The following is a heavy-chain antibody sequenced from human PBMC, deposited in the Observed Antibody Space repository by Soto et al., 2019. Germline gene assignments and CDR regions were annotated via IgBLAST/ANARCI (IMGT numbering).Heavy chain of an antibody. V-gene: IGHV1-46*01. J-gene: IGHJ4*02. Sequence: ASVKVSCKASGYIFSSHCIYWVRQAPGQGLQWMGIINPGGGRTAYAQKFQGRVTLTRDMSTSTVYMELSSLRSEDTAVYYCARTRRDSGYDLAFDYWGQGTLVTVSS. D-gene: IGHD5-12*01. CDR2: INPGGGRT. CDR1: GYIFSSHC. CDR3: ARTRRDSGYDLAFDY.